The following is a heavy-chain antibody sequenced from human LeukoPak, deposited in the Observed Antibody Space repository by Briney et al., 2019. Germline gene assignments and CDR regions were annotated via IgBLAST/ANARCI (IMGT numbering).Heavy chain of an antibody. V-gene: IGHV3-20*04. J-gene: IGHJ3*02. CDR2: IYWNAITT. D-gene: IGHD6-19*01. Sequence: PGGALRLSCVSSGFIFYNYDMNWVRQVPGRGLEGVSGIYWNAITTRYRDSVKGRFTNSRDSAKNSLYLQMNTVRAEDTALYYCAREGSRRDDAFDIWGQGTMVTVSS. CDR1: GFIFYNYD. CDR3: AREGSRRDDAFDI.